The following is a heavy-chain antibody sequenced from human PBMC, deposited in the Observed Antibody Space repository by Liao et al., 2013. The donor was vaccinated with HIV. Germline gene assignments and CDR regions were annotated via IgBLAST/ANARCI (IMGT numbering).Heavy chain of an antibody. D-gene: IGHD3-16*01. CDR3: TRDHGASSLHAFDI. V-gene: IGHV4-34*01. Sequence: QAQLQQWGAGLVKPSETLSLTCGVGSASLSAYYWNWVRQPPGKGLEWIGEINHRGTTNYNPSLKRRVTISLDTSKKQFSLRLTSVTAADAALYYCTRDHGASSLHAFDIWGQGTMVTVSS. CDR1: SASLSAYY. J-gene: IGHJ3*02. CDR2: INHRGTT.